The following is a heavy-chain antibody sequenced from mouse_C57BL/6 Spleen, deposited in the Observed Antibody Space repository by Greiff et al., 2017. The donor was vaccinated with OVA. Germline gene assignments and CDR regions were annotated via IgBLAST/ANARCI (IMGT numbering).Heavy chain of an antibody. CDR3: ARPDYYGSSFYAMDY. D-gene: IGHD1-1*01. V-gene: IGHV5-9*01. J-gene: IGHJ4*01. Sequence: EVQWVESGGGLVKPGGSLKLSCAASGFTFSSYTMSWVRQTPEKRLEWVATISGGGVNTYYPDSVKGRFTISRDNAKNTLYLQMSSLRSEDTALYYCARPDYYGSSFYAMDYWGQGTSVTVSS. CDR1: GFTFSSYT. CDR2: ISGGGVNT.